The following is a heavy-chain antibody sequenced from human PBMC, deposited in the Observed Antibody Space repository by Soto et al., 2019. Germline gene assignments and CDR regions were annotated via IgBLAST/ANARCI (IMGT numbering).Heavy chain of an antibody. CDR3: ARVWVYATNWFDP. CDR1: GGSISSSNW. V-gene: IGHV4-4*02. Sequence: TSETLSLTCAVSGGSISSSNWWSWVRQPPGKGLEWIGEIYHSGSTNYNPSLKSRVTISVDKSKNQFSLKLSSVTAADTAVYYCARVWVYATNWFDPWGQGTLVTVSS. J-gene: IGHJ5*02. CDR2: IYHSGST. D-gene: IGHD2-8*01.